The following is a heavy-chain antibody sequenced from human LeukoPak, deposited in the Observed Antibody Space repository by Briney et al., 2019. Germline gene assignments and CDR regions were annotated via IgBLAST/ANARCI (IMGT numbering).Heavy chain of an antibody. J-gene: IGHJ4*02. CDR2: IYGGGST. CDR1: GFTVSSNY. D-gene: IGHD2/OR15-2a*01. CDR3: ARGRIIRGYFDY. V-gene: IGHV3-53*01. Sequence: PGGSLRLSCAASGFTVSSNYMSWVRQAPGKGLEWVSVIYGGGSTYYADSVKGRFTISRDNAKNSLYLQMNSLRAEDTALYYCARGRIIRGYFDYWGQGTLVTVSS.